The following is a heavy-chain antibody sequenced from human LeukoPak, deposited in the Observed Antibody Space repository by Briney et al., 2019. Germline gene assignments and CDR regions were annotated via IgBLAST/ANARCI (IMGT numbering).Heavy chain of an antibody. D-gene: IGHD3-3*01. Sequence: SETLSLTCTVSGGSISSSSYYWGWIRQPPGKGLEWIGSIYYSGSTYYNPSLKSRVTISVDTSKNQFSLKLSSVTAADTAVYYCARRSYYDFWSGKKDAFDIWGQGTMVTVSS. CDR2: IYYSGST. V-gene: IGHV4-39*01. CDR3: ARRSYYDFWSGKKDAFDI. CDR1: GGSISSSSYY. J-gene: IGHJ3*02.